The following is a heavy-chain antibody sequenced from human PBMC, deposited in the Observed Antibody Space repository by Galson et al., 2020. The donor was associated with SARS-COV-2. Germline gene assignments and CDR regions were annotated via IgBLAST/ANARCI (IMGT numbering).Heavy chain of an antibody. CDR3: ARIPPPYYDSSGYYYYYYGMDV. Sequence: SGPTLVKPTQTLTLTCTFSGFSLSTSGMCVSWIRQPPGKALEWLALIDWDDDKYYSTSLTTRLTISKDTSKNQVVLTMTNMDPVDTATYYCARIPPPYYDSSGYYYYYYGMDVWGQGTTVTVSS. J-gene: IGHJ6*02. CDR2: IDWDDDK. V-gene: IGHV2-70*01. CDR1: GFSLSTSGMC. D-gene: IGHD3-22*01.